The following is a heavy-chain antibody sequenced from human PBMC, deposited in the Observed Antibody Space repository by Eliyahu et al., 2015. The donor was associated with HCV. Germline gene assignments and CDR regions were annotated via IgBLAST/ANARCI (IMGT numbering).Heavy chain of an antibody. Sequence: QITLKESGPTLVKPTQTLTLTCTFSGFSLSTSGVGVGWIRQPPGKALEWLALIYWDDDKPHSPPLKSRLTITKDTSKNQVVLTMTNMDPVDTATYYCTHKKLERFSGAFDIWGQGTMVTVSS. D-gene: IGHD1-1*01. CDR1: GFSLSTSGVG. CDR3: THKKLERFSGAFDI. J-gene: IGHJ3*02. V-gene: IGHV2-5*02. CDR2: IYWDDDK.